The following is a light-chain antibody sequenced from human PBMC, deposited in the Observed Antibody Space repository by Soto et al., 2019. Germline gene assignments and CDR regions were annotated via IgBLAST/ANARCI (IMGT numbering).Light chain of an antibody. CDR2: KAS. CDR3: QHYDNSPWT. CDR1: QSVNSW. V-gene: IGKV1-5*03. Sequence: DIQVTQSPSTLSASVGDRVTITCRASQSVNSWVAWYQQKPGRAPKVLIHKASSLESGVPSRFSGSKSGTEFTLTISSLQPDDFATYYCQHYDNSPWTFGQGTKVDIK. J-gene: IGKJ1*01.